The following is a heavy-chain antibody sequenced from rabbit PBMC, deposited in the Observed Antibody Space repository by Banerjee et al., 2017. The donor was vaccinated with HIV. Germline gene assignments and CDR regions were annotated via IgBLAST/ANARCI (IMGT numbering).Heavy chain of an antibody. J-gene: IGHJ3*01. Sequence: QSLEESGGDLVKPGASLTLTCTASGFSFSSSYYMCWVRQAPGKGLEWIACIGTGSGSTYYASWAKGRFTISKTSSTTVTLQMTSLTAADTATYFCARGGYAGYAGAGFGITRLDLWGPGTLVTVS. D-gene: IGHD7-1*01. V-gene: IGHV1S40*01. CDR3: ARGGYAGYAGAGFGITRLDL. CDR1: GFSFSSSYY. CDR2: IGTGSGST.